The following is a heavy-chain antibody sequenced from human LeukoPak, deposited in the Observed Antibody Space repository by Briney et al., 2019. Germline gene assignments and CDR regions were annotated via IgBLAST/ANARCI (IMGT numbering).Heavy chain of an antibody. CDR2: ISYDGSNK. J-gene: IGHJ4*02. V-gene: IGHV3-30-3*01. CDR3: ARADNYGYIDY. D-gene: IGHD5-18*01. CDR1: GFTFSSYA. Sequence: GGSLRLSCAASGFTFSSYAMHWVRQAPGKGLEWVAVISYDGSNKYYADSVKGRFTISRDNSKNTLYLQMNSLRAEDTAVYYCARADNYGYIDYWGQGTLVTVSS.